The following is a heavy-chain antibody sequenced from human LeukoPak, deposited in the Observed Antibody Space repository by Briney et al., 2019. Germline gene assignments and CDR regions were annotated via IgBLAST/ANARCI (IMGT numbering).Heavy chain of an antibody. CDR1: GFTFSSYG. V-gene: IGHV3-30*02. D-gene: IGHD3-10*01. Sequence: GSLRLSCAASGFTFSSYGMHWVRQAPGKGLEWVAFIRYDGSNKYYADSVKGRFTISRDNSKNTLYLQMNSLRAEDTAVYYCAKDRLLAYGSGSSFDFWGQGTLVTVSS. J-gene: IGHJ4*02. CDR2: IRYDGSNK. CDR3: AKDRLLAYGSGSSFDF.